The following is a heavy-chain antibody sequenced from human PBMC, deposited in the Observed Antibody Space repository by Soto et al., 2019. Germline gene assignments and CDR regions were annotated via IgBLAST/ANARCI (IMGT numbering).Heavy chain of an antibody. Sequence: EVQLLESGGGLVQPGGSLRLSCVASGFTFSDYAMSWVRQAPGKGLQWVSAIRDSGDYTYYADSVKGRFTISRDNFKSTLLLQRDSLTADDTALYYCAKPSQEMLTGYSPVAHWGQGTLVSVSS. CDR3: AKPSQEMLTGYSPVAH. V-gene: IGHV3-23*01. J-gene: IGHJ1*01. CDR1: GFTFSDYA. CDR2: IRDSGDYT. D-gene: IGHD3-9*01.